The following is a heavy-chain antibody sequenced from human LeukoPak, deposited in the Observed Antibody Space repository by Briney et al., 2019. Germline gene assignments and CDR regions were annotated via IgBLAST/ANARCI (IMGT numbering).Heavy chain of an antibody. V-gene: IGHV1-46*01. CDR2: INPSAGST. CDR3: ARDGRTRFGDHRGAFDI. J-gene: IGHJ3*02. CDR1: GYTFSTYY. Sequence: ASVKVSCKASGYTFSTYYMHWVRQAPGQGLEWMGIINPSAGSTTYAQKFQGRVTMTRNTSISTAYMELSSLRSEDTAVYYCARDGRTRFGDHRGAFDIWGQGTMVTVSS. D-gene: IGHD3-10*01.